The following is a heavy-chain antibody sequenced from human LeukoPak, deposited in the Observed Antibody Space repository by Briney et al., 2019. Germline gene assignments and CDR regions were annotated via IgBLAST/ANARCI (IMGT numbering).Heavy chain of an antibody. V-gene: IGHV1-2*02. CDR2: INPKSGVT. CDR1: GYTFTGYY. D-gene: IGHD3-10*01. Sequence: ASVKVSCKASGYTFTGYYMHWVRQAPGQGLEWMGWINPKSGVTNYAQKFQGRISMTRDTSISTAYMELRRLTSDDTAMYYCARTGTYYSGMYFFDYWGQGSLVTVSS. J-gene: IGHJ4*02. CDR3: ARTGTYYSGMYFFDY.